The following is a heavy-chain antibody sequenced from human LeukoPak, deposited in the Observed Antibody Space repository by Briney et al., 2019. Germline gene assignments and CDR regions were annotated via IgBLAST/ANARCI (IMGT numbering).Heavy chain of an antibody. CDR1: GGSISSSSHY. V-gene: IGHV4-39*01. D-gene: IGHD6-13*01. Sequence: PSETLSLTCTVSGGSISSSSHYWGWIRQPPGKGLEWIGSIYYSGSTYYNPSLKSRVTISVDTSKNQFSLKLSSVTAADTAVYYCARHSTLAAAFGFDPWGQGTLVTVSS. J-gene: IGHJ5*02. CDR2: IYYSGST. CDR3: ARHSTLAAAFGFDP.